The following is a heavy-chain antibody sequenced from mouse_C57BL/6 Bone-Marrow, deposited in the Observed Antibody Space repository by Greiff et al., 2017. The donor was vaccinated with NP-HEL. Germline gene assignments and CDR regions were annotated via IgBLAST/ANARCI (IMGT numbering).Heavy chain of an antibody. CDR2: IRSKSNNYAT. V-gene: IGHV10-1*01. J-gene: IGHJ4*01. Sequence: VKLVESGGGLVQPKGSLKLSCAASGFSFNTYAMNWVRQAPGKGLEWVARIRSKSNNYATYYADSVKDRFTISRDDSESMLYLQMNNLKTEDTAMYYCVRREAYYRDYYAMDYWGQGTSVTVSS. CDR1: GFSFNTYA. D-gene: IGHD2-12*01. CDR3: VRREAYYRDYYAMDY.